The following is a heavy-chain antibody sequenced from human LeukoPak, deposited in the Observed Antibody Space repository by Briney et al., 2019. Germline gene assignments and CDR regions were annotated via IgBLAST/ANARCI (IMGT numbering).Heavy chain of an antibody. CDR1: GGSISSYY. V-gene: IGHV4-59*08. D-gene: IGHD1-26*01. J-gene: IGHJ4*02. CDR2: IYYSGST. CDR3: ARVVGANFGMEYYFDY. Sequence: SETLSLTCTVSGGSISSYYWSWIRQPPGKGLEWIGYIYYSGSTNYNPSLRSRVTISVDTSKNQFSLKLSSVTAADTAVYYCARVVGANFGMEYYFDYWGQGTLVTVSS.